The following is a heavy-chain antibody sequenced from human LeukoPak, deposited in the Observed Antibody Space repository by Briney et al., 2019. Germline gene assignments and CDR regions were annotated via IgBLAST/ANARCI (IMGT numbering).Heavy chain of an antibody. CDR3: ARTGITGTTNYYYYYVGV. CDR1: GGSISRYY. Sequence: SETLFLTCTVSGGSISRYYWSWIRQPPGKGLEWIGYIYYSGSTKYNPSLKSRVTISVDTSKNQFSLKLSSVTAADTAIYYCARTGITGTTNYYYYYVGVWGKGTTVTVSS. J-gene: IGHJ6*03. D-gene: IGHD1-7*01. CDR2: IYYSGST. V-gene: IGHV4-59*08.